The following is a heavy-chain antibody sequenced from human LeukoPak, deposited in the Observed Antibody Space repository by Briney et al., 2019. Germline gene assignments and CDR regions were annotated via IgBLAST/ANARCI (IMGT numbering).Heavy chain of an antibody. CDR3: ARGKMATIT. V-gene: IGHV1-18*01. D-gene: IGHD5-24*01. CDR1: GYTFTTYG. J-gene: IGHJ4*02. CDR2: ISTYDDNI. Sequence: ASVKVSCKASGYTFTTYGLSWVRQAPGQGLEWLGWISTYDDNIKYAQSLQGRLTLTIDTSTSTAYMELSSLRSEDTAVYYCARGKMATITWGQGTLVTVSS.